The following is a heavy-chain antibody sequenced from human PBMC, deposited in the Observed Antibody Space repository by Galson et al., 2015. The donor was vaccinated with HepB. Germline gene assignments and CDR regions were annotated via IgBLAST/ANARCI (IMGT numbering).Heavy chain of an antibody. D-gene: IGHD6-13*01. CDR1: GFTFSDHW. CDR2: INTDGAIA. Sequence: SLRLSCAASGFTFSDHWMQWVRQPPGKGLMFVSRINTDGAIANYSDSVKGRFTISRDNAKGTLYLQMNSLRVEDTAVYYCVKDYAAARTYDSWGQGTLVTVSS. J-gene: IGHJ4*02. V-gene: IGHV3-74*01. CDR3: VKDYAAARTYDS.